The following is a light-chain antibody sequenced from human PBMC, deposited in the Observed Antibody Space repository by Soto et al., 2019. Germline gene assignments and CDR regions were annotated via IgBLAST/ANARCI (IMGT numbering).Light chain of an antibody. V-gene: IGKV3-11*01. CDR3: QEGTYWPA. CDR1: QSDSGS. CDR2: DAS. J-gene: IGKJ4*01. Sequence: EIVLTQSPAILSLSPGEKATLSCRASQSDSGSLGWYQQKPGQAPRLIIYDASVRATGIPARFSGSGSGTDFTLTISCLEPEDFAVYYCQEGTYWPAFGGGTKVEIK.